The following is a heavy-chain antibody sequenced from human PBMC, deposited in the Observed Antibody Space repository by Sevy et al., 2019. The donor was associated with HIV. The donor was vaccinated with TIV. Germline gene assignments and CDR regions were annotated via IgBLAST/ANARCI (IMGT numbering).Heavy chain of an antibody. V-gene: IGHV1-58*01. CDR2: IVVGSGNT. CDR3: AAGLYDFWSGYYPEYYYYYYGMDV. J-gene: IGHJ6*02. Sequence: ASVKVSCKASGFTFTSSAVQWVRQARGQRLEWIGWIVVGSGNTNNAQKFQERVTITRDMSTSTAYMELSSLRSEDTAVYYCAAGLYDFWSGYYPEYYYYYYGMDVWGQGTTVTVSS. CDR1: GFTFTSSA. D-gene: IGHD3-3*01.